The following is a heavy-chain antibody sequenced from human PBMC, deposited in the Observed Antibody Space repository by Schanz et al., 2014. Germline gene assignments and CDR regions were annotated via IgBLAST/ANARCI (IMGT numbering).Heavy chain of an antibody. Sequence: EVQLLKSGGGLVQPGGSLRLSCEASGFSFGNYGMSWVRQAPGKGLEWVSGFDAHDGRAYYADSAKGRFTISRDNSKGTLYVEMNSLGDEDTAVYYCAETLFPGGAQAFGDWGRGTLVTVSS. CDR3: AETLFPGGAQAFGD. CDR1: GFSFGNYG. V-gene: IGHV3-23*01. CDR2: FDAHDGRA. J-gene: IGHJ4*02. D-gene: IGHD2-8*02.